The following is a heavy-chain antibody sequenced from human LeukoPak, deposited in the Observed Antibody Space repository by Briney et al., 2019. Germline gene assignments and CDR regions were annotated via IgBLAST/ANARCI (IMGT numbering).Heavy chain of an antibody. J-gene: IGHJ4*02. CDR1: GGSFSGYY. CDR2: INHSGST. D-gene: IGHD4-17*01. CDR3: ARVGEWGTVTLLDY. V-gene: IGHV4-34*01. Sequence: SETLSLTCAVYGGSFSGYYWSWIRQPPGKGLEWTGEINHSGSTNYNPSLKSRVTISVDTSKNQFSLKLSSVTAADTAVYYCARVGEWGTVTLLDYWGQGTLVTVSS.